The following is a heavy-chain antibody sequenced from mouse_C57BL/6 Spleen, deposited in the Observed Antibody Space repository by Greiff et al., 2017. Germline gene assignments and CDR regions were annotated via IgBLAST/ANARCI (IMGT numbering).Heavy chain of an antibody. CDR2: INPGSGGT. J-gene: IGHJ2*01. D-gene: IGHD2-5*01. Sequence: QVQLQQSGAELVRPGTSVKVSCKASGYAFTNYLIEWVKQRPGQGLEWIGVINPGSGGTNYNEKFKGKATLTADKSSSTAYMQLSSLTSEDSAVYCCTRRDYSNFIDYWGQGTTLTVSS. CDR1: GYAFTNYL. V-gene: IGHV1-54*01. CDR3: TRRDYSNFIDY.